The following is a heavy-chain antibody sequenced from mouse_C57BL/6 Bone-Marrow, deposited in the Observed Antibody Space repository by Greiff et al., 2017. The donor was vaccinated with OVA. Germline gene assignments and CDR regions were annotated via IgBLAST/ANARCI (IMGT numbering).Heavy chain of an antibody. D-gene: IGHD2-2*01. CDR1: GYTFTSYG. V-gene: IGHV1-81*01. J-gene: IGHJ3*01. CDR3: ARRAYGDDGAWFAY. CDR2: IYPRSGNT. Sequence: QVQLQQSGAELARPGASVKLSCKASGYTFTSYGISWVKQRPGQGLEWIGEIYPRSGNTYYNEKFKGKATLTADKSSSTAYMELRSLTSEDSAVYFCARRAYGDDGAWFAYWGQGTLVTVSA.